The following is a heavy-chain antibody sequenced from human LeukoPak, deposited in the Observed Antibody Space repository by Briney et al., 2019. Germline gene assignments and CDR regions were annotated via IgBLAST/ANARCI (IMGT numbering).Heavy chain of an antibody. D-gene: IGHD3-22*01. V-gene: IGHV3-7*01. CDR1: GFTFCNIW. J-gene: IGHJ4*02. CDR2: IKNDGSEK. CDR3: ARDRGYYDSSGYYYVGYYFDY. Sequence: GGSLRLSSAASGFTFCNIWMSWVPPGPGKGREGVANIKNDGSEKYYVDSVKGRFTNSRDNAKKSLYLKMNSLRAEDTAVYYCARDRGYYDSSGYYYVGYYFDYWGQGTLVTVSS.